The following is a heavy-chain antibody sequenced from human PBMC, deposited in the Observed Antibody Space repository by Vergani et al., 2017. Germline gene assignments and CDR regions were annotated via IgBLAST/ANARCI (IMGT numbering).Heavy chain of an antibody. CDR3: AKDFVPGRAFDL. J-gene: IGHJ3*01. Sequence: QVQLVESGGGVVQPGESLRLSCAASTSGFTFNNSNMHWVRQAPGKGLEWVAFIRYDDSRNKYYAASVQGRFIISRDNSKNTVFLQMNSLRPEDTALYYCAKDFVPGRAFDLWGQGTMVTVSS. CDR2: IRYDDSRNK. V-gene: IGHV3-30*02. CDR1: GFTFNNSN.